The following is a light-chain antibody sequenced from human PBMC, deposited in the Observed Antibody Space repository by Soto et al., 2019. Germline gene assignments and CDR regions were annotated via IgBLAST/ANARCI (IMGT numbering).Light chain of an antibody. CDR2: SAS. Sequence: EIVLTQSPGTLSLSPGERATLSCRASQSVSRNNLAWYQQKPGQAPRLLIYSASSRTAGTPDRFSGSGTGTDFTLTISGLEPEDFAVYYCQQHGSSPGTFGQGTKVEIK. CDR3: QQHGSSPGT. J-gene: IGKJ1*01. CDR1: QSVSRNN. V-gene: IGKV3-20*01.